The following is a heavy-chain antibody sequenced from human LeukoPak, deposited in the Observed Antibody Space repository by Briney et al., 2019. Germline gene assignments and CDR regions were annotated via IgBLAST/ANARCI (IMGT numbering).Heavy chain of an antibody. Sequence: GGSLRLSCAASGFTFSSYEMNWVRQAPGKGLEGVSYISSSGSNIYYADSVKGRFTISRDNAKNSLYLQMNSLRAEDTAVYYCAREGYSSSWYNWFDPWGQGTLVTVSS. CDR2: ISSSGSNI. J-gene: IGHJ5*02. CDR3: AREGYSSSWYNWFDP. V-gene: IGHV3-48*03. D-gene: IGHD6-13*01. CDR1: GFTFSSYE.